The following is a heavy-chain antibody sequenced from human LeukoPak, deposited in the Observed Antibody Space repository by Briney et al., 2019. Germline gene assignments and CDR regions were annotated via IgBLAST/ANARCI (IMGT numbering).Heavy chain of an antibody. CDR3: VRDFEWSFDT. Sequence: GGSLRLFCSASGFTFNKHCMHWVRQAPGKGLEWVSFIRNDGNDKYYADSVKGRFTISRDNSKNTLYLQMNSLRPEDTALYYCVRDFEWSFDTWDQGTLVTVSS. CDR1: GFTFNKHC. CDR2: IRNDGNDK. D-gene: IGHD3-3*01. V-gene: IGHV3-30*02. J-gene: IGHJ4*02.